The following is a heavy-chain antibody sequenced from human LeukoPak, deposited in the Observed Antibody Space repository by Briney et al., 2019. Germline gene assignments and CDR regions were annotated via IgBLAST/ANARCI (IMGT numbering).Heavy chain of an antibody. CDR3: ARDGMGSYDQ. V-gene: IGHV3-11*01. Sequence: GGSLRLSCAASGFTFSDFYMFWIRQAPGKGLEWVSYISASGHSMYYGDSVKGRFTISRDNAKNSLYLQMNSLRAEDTVVYYCARDGMGSYDQWGQGTLVTVSS. CDR2: ISASGHSM. J-gene: IGHJ4*02. D-gene: IGHD3-10*01. CDR1: GFTFSDFY.